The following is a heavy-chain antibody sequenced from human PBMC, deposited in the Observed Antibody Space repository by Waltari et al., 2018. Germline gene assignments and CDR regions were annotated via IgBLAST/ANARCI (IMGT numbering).Heavy chain of an antibody. J-gene: IGHJ4*02. D-gene: IGHD4-17*01. V-gene: IGHV3-30*18. Sequence: VQLVESGGGVVQPGRSLRLSCAASGFIFSSYGMHWVRHAPGKGLEWVALIAYDGSNKYYADSVKGRFTISRDNSKNTLYLQMNSLRAEDTAIYYCAKTTVTNVGFDYWGQGTLVTVSS. CDR1: GFIFSSYG. CDR3: AKTTVTNVGFDY. CDR2: IAYDGSNK.